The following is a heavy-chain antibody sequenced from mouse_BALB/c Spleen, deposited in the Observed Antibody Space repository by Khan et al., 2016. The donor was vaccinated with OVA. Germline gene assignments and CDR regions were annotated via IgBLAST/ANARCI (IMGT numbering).Heavy chain of an antibody. CDR1: GYTFTDYY. Sequence: QVQLKESGAELARPGASVKLSCKASGYTFTDYYINWVKQRTGQGLEWIGEIYPGSGNTYYNEKFKGKATLTAVKSSSTAFMQLSSLTSEDAAVYLYARSGSGSFDYWGQGTLVTVSA. V-gene: IGHV1-77*01. CDR2: IYPGSGNT. J-gene: IGHJ3*01. CDR3: ARSGSGSFDY. D-gene: IGHD1-3*01.